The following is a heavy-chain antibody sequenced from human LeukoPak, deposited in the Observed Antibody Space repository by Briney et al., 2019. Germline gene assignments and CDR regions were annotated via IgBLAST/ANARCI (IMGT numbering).Heavy chain of an antibody. CDR1: GFTFSSYA. Sequence: GGSLRLSCAASGFTFSSYAMSWVRQAPGKGLEWVSAISGSGGSTNYADSVKGRFTISRDNSKNTLYLQMNSLRAEDTAVYYCAKADYYDSSGYPPFDYWGQGTLVTVSS. CDR2: ISGSGGST. CDR3: AKADYYDSSGYPPFDY. V-gene: IGHV3-23*01. J-gene: IGHJ4*02. D-gene: IGHD3-22*01.